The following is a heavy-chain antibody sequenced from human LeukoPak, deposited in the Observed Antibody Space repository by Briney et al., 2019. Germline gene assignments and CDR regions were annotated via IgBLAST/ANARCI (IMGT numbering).Heavy chain of an antibody. Sequence: PGGSLRLSCAASGFTVSGNYMSWVRQAPGKGLEWVSVIYTGGSTYYADSVKGRFTISRDNSKNTLYLQMNSLRAEDTAVYYCARDMGTRGYVWYFDYWGQGTLVTVSS. CDR1: GFTVSGNY. CDR2: IYTGGST. CDR3: ARDMGTRGYVWYFDY. V-gene: IGHV3-53*01. D-gene: IGHD5-12*01. J-gene: IGHJ4*02.